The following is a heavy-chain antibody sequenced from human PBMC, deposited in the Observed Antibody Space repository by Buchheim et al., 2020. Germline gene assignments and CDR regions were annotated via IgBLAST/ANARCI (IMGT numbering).Heavy chain of an antibody. J-gene: IGHJ3*02. CDR3: ARVSRPYSGYVKYDSSGNGAFDI. Sequence: QVQLVQSGAEVKKPGASVKVSCKASGYTFTSYYMHWVRQAPGQGLEWMGIINPSGGSTSYAQKFQGRVTMTRDTSTSTVYMELSSLRSEDTAVYYCARVSRPYSGYVKYDSSGNGAFDIWGQGT. V-gene: IGHV1-46*01. CDR2: INPSGGST. D-gene: IGHD3-22*01. CDR1: GYTFTSYY.